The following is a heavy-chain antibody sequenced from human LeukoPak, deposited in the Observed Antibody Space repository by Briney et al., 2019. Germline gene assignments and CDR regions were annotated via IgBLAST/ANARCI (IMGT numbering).Heavy chain of an antibody. J-gene: IGHJ4*02. D-gene: IGHD3-10*01. Sequence: GASVKVSCKASGYTFTSYGISWVRRAPGQGLEWMGWISAYNGNTNYAQKLQGRVTMTTDTSTSTAYMELRSLRSDDTAVYYCANALGSGSYYKGTHFDYWGQGTLVTVSS. CDR3: ANALGSGSYYKGTHFDY. V-gene: IGHV1-18*01. CDR1: GYTFTSYG. CDR2: ISAYNGNT.